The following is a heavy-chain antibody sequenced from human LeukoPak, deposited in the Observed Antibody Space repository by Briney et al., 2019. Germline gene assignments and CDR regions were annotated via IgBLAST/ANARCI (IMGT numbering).Heavy chain of an antibody. J-gene: IGHJ4*02. V-gene: IGHV3-33*06. D-gene: IGHD2-2*01. CDR1: GFPFSSYG. CDR3: AKDRNIVIIPAAIEGFDY. Sequence: SGRSLRLSCAASGFPFSSYGMHWVRQAPGKGLEWVAVIWNDGSKKLHADSVKGRFTVSRDNHKNVVFLQMNTLRVDHTAVYYCAKDRNIVIIPAAIEGFDYWGLGTLVTVAS. CDR2: IWNDGSKK.